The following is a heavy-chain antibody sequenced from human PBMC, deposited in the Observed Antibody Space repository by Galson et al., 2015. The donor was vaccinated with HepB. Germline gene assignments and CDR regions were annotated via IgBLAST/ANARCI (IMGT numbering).Heavy chain of an antibody. V-gene: IGHV4-61*01. Sequence: SETLSLTCTVSGGSVSSGSYYWSWIRQPPGKGLEWIGYIYYSGSTNYNPSLKSRVTISVDTSKNQFSLKLSSVTAADTAVYYCASVITMVRGFRGGWFDPWGQGTLVTVSS. CDR1: GGSVSSGSYY. CDR2: IYYSGST. CDR3: ASVITMVRGFRGGWFDP. D-gene: IGHD3-10*01. J-gene: IGHJ5*02.